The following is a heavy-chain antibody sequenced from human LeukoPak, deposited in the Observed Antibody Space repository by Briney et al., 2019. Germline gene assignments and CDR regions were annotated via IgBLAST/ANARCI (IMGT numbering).Heavy chain of an antibody. Sequence: GESLKISCKGSGYSFTSYWISLVRQMPGKGVELGGIMDPSDSYTNYSQSFQGHTTTAANNSVSTSYLQWSSLKASDTAMYYCANKTGDTWFEPGGGGTLVSVSS. J-gene: IGHJ5*02. V-gene: IGHV5-10-1*01. D-gene: IGHD7-27*01. CDR2: MDPSDSYT. CDR1: GYSFTSYW. CDR3: ANKTGDTWFEP.